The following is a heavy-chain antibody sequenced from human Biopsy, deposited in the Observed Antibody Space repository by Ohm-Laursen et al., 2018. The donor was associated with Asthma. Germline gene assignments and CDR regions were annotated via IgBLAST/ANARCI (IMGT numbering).Heavy chain of an antibody. V-gene: IGHV1-3*01. CDR2: INAGNGNT. D-gene: IGHD3-9*01. CDR3: ARTYYDFLTGQVNDAFAM. CDR1: GYTFIHYA. Sequence: ASVKVSCNASGYTFIHYAIHWVRQAPGQRLEWMGWINAGNGNTKYSQKFQGRVTITRDTSASTAYMDLRSLRSEDTAMYYCARTYYDFLTGQVNDAFAMWGQGTMVTVSS. J-gene: IGHJ3*02.